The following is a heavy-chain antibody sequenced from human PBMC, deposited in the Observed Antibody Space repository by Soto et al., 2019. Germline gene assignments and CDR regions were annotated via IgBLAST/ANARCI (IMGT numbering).Heavy chain of an antibody. D-gene: IGHD3-22*01. CDR3: ARASDYSDSRGYYSDALDI. V-gene: IGHV4-31*01. CDR1: GGSISSGGYY. J-gene: IGHJ3*02. CDR2: IYYSGST. Sequence: QVQLQESGPGLVKPSQTLSLTCTVSGGSISSGGYYWSWIRQHPGQGLEWIGYIYYSGSTYYNPSLQRIFTISINKSKNKLSLKLSSVNDADTAVYYCARASDYSDSRGYYSDALDIWGPGTIVTVSS.